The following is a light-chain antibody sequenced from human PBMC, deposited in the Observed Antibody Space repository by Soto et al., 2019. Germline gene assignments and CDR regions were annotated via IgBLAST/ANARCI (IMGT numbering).Light chain of an antibody. CDR2: GAS. CDR3: QQYNNWPLYT. J-gene: IGKJ2*01. V-gene: IGKV3D-15*01. Sequence: EIVMTQSPATLSVSPGERATLSCRASRSVSSHLAWYRQKPGQAPRLLIYGASTRATGIPARFSGSGSGTEFTLTISSLQAEDFAIYYCQQYNNWPLYTFGQGTKLASK. CDR1: RSVSSH.